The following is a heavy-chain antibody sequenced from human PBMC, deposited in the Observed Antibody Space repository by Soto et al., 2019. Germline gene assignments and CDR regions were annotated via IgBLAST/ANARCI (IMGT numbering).Heavy chain of an antibody. Sequence: QVQLQESGPGLVKPSQTLSLTCTVSGGSISSGDYYWSWIRQPPGKGLEGIGYIYYSGGTYYNPSLKSRLTISIDTSKNQFSPNLSSVTAADTAMYYCARAGVATIYPGNNWFDPWGQGTLVTVSS. D-gene: IGHD5-12*01. V-gene: IGHV4-30-4*01. CDR2: IYYSGGT. J-gene: IGHJ5*02. CDR3: ARAGVATIYPGNNWFDP. CDR1: GGSISSGDYY.